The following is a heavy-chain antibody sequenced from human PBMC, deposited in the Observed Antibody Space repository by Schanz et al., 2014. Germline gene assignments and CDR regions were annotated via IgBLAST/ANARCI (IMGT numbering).Heavy chain of an antibody. D-gene: IGHD3-10*01. Sequence: VHLVESGGGLVQPGGSLRLSCSASGFSFSSYALHWVRQAPGKGLEYVSGITTNGVNGGSTYHADSVKGRFSVSKDNSKNTLYLQMNSLRADDTAVYYCAKDQLANYRGSGYNWFDPWGQGTLVTVSS. V-gene: IGHV3-64*04. J-gene: IGHJ5*02. CDR1: GFSFSSYA. CDR2: ITTNGVNGGST. CDR3: AKDQLANYRGSGYNWFDP.